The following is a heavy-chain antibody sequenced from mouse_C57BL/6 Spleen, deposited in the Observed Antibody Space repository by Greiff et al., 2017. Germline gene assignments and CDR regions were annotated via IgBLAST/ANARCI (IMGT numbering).Heavy chain of an antibody. CDR3: ARGYSNYPDYFDY. CDR2: IDPSDSYT. D-gene: IGHD2-5*01. V-gene: IGHV1-69*01. CDR1: GYTFTSYW. Sequence: QVQLQQPGAELVMPGASVKLSCKASGYTFTSYWMHWVKQRPGQGLEWIGEIDPSDSYTNYNQKFKGKSTLTVDKSSSPTYMQLSSLTSEDSAVYYCARGYSNYPDYFDYGGQGTTLTVSS. J-gene: IGHJ2*01.